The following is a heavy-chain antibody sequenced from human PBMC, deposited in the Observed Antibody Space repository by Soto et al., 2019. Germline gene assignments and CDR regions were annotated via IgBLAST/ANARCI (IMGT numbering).Heavy chain of an antibody. Sequence: QVQLVESGGGLVKPGGSLRLSCSASGFTFSDYYMTWIRQAPGKGREWVSYISSSSSHTNYADSVEGRFTISRDNAKNSLYLQMNSLRAEATAVYYCVRAASELDYWGQGTLVTVSP. CDR3: VRAASELDY. J-gene: IGHJ4*02. D-gene: IGHD5-18*01. CDR2: ISSSSSHT. CDR1: GFTFSDYY. V-gene: IGHV3-11*06.